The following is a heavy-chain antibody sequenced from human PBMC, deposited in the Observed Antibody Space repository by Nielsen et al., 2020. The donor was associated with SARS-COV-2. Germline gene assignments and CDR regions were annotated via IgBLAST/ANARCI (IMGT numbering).Heavy chain of an antibody. CDR3: ARGGGGYLDY. J-gene: IGHJ4*02. Sequence: GSLRLSCTVSGGSISSSSYYWGWIRQPPGKGLEWIGSIYYSGSTYYNPSLKSRVTISVDTSKNQFSLKLSSVTAADTAVYYCARGGGGYLDYWGQGTLVTVSS. CDR1: GGSISSSSYY. V-gene: IGHV4-39*07. D-gene: IGHD3-22*01. CDR2: IYYSGST.